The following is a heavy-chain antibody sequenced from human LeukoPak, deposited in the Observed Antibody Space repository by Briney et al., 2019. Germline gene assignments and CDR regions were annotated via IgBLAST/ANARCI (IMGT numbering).Heavy chain of an antibody. CDR3: ARGLGATPPLPHFDY. J-gene: IGHJ4*02. CDR1: GGSISSGDYY. D-gene: IGHD1-26*01. Sequence: SQTLSLTCTVSGGSISSGDYYWSWIRQPPGKGLEWIGYIYYSGSTYYNPSLKSRVTISVDTSKNQFSLKLSSVTAADTAVYYCARGLGATPPLPHFDYWGQGTLVTVSS. CDR2: IYYSGST. V-gene: IGHV4-30-4*01.